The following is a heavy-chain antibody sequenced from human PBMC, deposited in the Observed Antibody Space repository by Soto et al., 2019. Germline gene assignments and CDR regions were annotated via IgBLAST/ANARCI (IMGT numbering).Heavy chain of an antibody. CDR1: GGSFSGYY. J-gene: IGHJ4*02. D-gene: IGHD2-21*02. CDR3: ARGGYGGNSGLGHLDY. V-gene: IGHV4-34*01. Sequence: QVQLQQWGAGLLKPSETLSLTCAVYGGSFSGYYWSWIRQSPGKGLEWIGEITYGGSTNYNPSLESRITISVDTAKNHFSLKVPSVTAADTAVYYCARGGYGGNSGLGHLDYWGQGTLVTVSS. CDR2: ITYGGST.